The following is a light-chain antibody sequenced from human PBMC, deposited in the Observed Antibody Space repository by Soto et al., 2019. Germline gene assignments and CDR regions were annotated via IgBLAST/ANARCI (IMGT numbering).Light chain of an antibody. CDR1: QGIRHD. J-gene: IGKJ4*01. Sequence: AIQMTQSPSSLSASVGDRVTITCRACQGIRHDLGLYQQKPGKAPKLLIYAASSLQSGAPSRFSGSGSGTDFTLTNCSLQPEDFATYYCLQDYNYPLTFGGGTKVEIK. CDR3: LQDYNYPLT. CDR2: AAS. V-gene: IGKV1-6*01.